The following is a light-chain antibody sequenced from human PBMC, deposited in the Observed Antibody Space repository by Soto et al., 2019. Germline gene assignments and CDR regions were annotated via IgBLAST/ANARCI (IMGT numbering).Light chain of an antibody. Sequence: QSVLTQPPSASGTPGQRVTISCSGSSSNIGSNTVNWYQQLPGTAPKLLIYNNNQRPSGVPDRFSGSKSGTSASLAISGLQSEDERDYYCAAWDDSLNGLVFGTGTKVTVL. CDR2: NNN. V-gene: IGLV1-44*01. CDR3: AAWDDSLNGLV. CDR1: SSNIGSNT. J-gene: IGLJ1*01.